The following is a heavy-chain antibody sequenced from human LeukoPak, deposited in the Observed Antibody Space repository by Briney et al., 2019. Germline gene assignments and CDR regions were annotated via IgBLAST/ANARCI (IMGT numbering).Heavy chain of an antibody. J-gene: IGHJ4*02. Sequence: GGSLRLSCAASGFTFSSYAMSWVRQAPGKGLEWVSAISGSGGSTYYADSVKGRFTISRDNSKNTLYLQMNSLRAEDTAVYYCAKDMGYDYVWGSFSFPYWGQGTLVTVSS. CDR2: ISGSGGST. CDR3: AKDMGYDYVWGSFSFPY. CDR1: GFTFSSYA. V-gene: IGHV3-23*01. D-gene: IGHD3-16*01.